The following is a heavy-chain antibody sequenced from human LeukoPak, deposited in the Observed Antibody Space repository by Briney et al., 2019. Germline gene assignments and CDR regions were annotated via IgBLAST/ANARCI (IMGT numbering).Heavy chain of an antibody. CDR2: IIPIFGTA. CDR1: GRTFSSYA. Sequence: SSVKVSCKASGRTFSSYAISWVRQAPGQGLEWMGGIIPIFGTANYAQKFQGRVTITADESTSTAYMELSSLRSEDTAVYYCARPGTTSDAFDIWGQGTMVTVSS. CDR3: ARPGTTSDAFDI. V-gene: IGHV1-69*13. J-gene: IGHJ3*02. D-gene: IGHD1-1*01.